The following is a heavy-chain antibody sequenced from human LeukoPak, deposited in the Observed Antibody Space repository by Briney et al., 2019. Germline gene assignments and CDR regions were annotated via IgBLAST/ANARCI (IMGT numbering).Heavy chain of an antibody. D-gene: IGHD2-2*01. CDR2: IYYSGST. V-gene: IGHV4-59*01. Sequence: SETRSLTCTVSGGSISSYYWSWIRQPPGKGLEWIGYIYYSGSTNYNPSLKSRVTISVDTSKSQFSLKLSSVTAADTAVYYCARVDCSSTSCSAGAFDIWGQGTMVTVSS. CDR1: GGSISSYY. CDR3: ARVDCSSTSCSAGAFDI. J-gene: IGHJ3*02.